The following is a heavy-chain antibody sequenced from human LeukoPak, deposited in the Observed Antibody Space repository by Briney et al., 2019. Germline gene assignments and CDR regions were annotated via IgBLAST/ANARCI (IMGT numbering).Heavy chain of an antibody. D-gene: IGHD3-10*01. V-gene: IGHV4-4*07. J-gene: IGHJ6*03. CDR3: ARLSDYYGSGYYYYYMDV. CDR2: IYTSGTT. Sequence: PSETLSLTCTVSGGSMSNYYWSWIRQPAGKGLEWVGHIYTSGTTYYNPSLKSRVTISVDTSKNQFSLKLSSVTAADTAVYYCARLSDYYGSGYYYYYMDVWGKGTTVTISS. CDR1: GGSMSNYY.